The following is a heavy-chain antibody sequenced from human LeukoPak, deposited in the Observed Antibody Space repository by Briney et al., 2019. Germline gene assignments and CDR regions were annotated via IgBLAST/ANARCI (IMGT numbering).Heavy chain of an antibody. D-gene: IGHD2-15*01. CDR3: ARRYCSGGTCYYFDC. CDR2: IYTDDSDI. V-gene: IGHV5-51*01. Sequence: GESLKISCYTSGYSFTTFSIGWVRQMPGKGLEWMGIIYTDDSDIRYGPSFQGQVTISADMSTNIAHLQWSSLKASDTAMYYCARRYCSGGTCYYFDCWGQGALVTVSS. J-gene: IGHJ4*02. CDR1: GYSFTTFS.